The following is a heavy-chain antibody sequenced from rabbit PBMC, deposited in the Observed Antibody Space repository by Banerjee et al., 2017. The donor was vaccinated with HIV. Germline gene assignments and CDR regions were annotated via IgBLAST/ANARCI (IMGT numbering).Heavy chain of an antibody. Sequence: QEQLEESGGDLVKPGASLTLTCKASGIDFSSNYYMCWVRQAPGKGLEWIACISTDSSGTTYYATWAKGRFTISETSSTTVTLQMTSLTAADTATYFCARNDYGDYAYYFNLWGQGTLVTVS. J-gene: IGHJ4*01. D-gene: IGHD2-1*01. CDR1: GIDFSSNYY. V-gene: IGHV1S45*01. CDR2: ISTDSSGTT. CDR3: ARNDYGDYAYYFNL.